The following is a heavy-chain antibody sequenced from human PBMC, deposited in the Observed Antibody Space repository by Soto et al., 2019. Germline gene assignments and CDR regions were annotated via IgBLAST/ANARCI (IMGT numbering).Heavy chain of an antibody. CDR1: GFTFSSYG. J-gene: IGHJ6*02. CDR2: ISYDGGNK. V-gene: IGHV3-30*18. CDR3: AKVTGYCSSSSCSRDYYYYYGMDV. D-gene: IGHD2-2*01. Sequence: QVQLEESGGGVVQPGRSLRLSCAASGFTFSSYGMHWVRQAPGKGLEWVAVISYDGGNKYYGDSVKCRFSISRDNPKNTLYLQMNSLRPEDTAVYYCAKVTGYCSSSSCSRDYYYYYGMDVWGQGTTVTVSS.